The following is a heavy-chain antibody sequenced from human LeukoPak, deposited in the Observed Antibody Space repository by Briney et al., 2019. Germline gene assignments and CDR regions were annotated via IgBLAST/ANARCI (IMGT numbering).Heavy chain of an antibody. V-gene: IGHV3-48*03. Sequence: PGGSLRLSCAASGFTFSSYEMNWVRQAPGKGLEWVSYISSSGSTIYYADSVKGRFTISRDNAKNSLYLQMNSLRAEDTAVYYCARDGFGELSNWFDPWGQGTLVTVSS. D-gene: IGHD3-10*01. CDR3: ARDGFGELSNWFDP. CDR2: ISSSGSTI. CDR1: GFTFSSYE. J-gene: IGHJ5*02.